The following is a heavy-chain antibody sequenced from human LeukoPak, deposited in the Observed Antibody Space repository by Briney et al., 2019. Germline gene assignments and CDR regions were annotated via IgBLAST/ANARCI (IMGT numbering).Heavy chain of an antibody. J-gene: IGHJ4*02. CDR1: GFPFSDYW. Sequence: TGGSLRLSCAASGFPFSDYWMDWVRQAPGKGMGWVANINQDGSEENYADSVKGRFTISRDNAMNSLYLQMNSLRAEDTAVYYCSRSLDYWGRGALVTVSS. CDR3: SRSLDY. V-gene: IGHV3-7*01. CDR2: INQDGSEE.